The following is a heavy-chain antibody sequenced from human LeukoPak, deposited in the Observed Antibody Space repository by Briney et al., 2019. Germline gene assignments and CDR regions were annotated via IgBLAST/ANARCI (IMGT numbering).Heavy chain of an antibody. CDR2: MNPKYGGT. V-gene: IGHV1-2*02. J-gene: IGHJ5*02. CDR1: GYTFSDYY. Sequence: GASVKVSCKASGYTFSDYYMHWVRQAPGQGLEWMGWMNPKYGGTNYAQKFQGRVIMTRDTSINTAYMELSRPTSDDTAVYYCARCSVVVPAAINWFDPWGQGTLVTVSS. D-gene: IGHD2-2*01. CDR3: ARCSVVVPAAINWFDP.